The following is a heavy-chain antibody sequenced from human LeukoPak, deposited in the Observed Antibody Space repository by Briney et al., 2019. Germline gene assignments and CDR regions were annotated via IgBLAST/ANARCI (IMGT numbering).Heavy chain of an antibody. CDR2: IYSDNT. CDR3: AKVRIAVAGYFDY. D-gene: IGHD6-19*01. J-gene: IGHJ4*02. V-gene: IGHV3-53*01. Sequence: GGSLRLSCTVSGFTVSSNSMSWVRQAPGKGLEWVSFIYSDNTHYSDSVKGRFTISRDNSKNTLYLQMNSLRAEDTAVYYCAKVRIAVAGYFDYWGQGTLVTVSS. CDR1: GFTVSSNS.